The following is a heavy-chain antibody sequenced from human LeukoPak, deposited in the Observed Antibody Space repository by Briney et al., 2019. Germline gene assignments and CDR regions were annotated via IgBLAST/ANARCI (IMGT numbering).Heavy chain of an antibody. J-gene: IGHJ4*02. CDR3: ARTIATIVVVGLFDY. Sequence: SETLSLTCTVSGGSISSSSYYWGWIRQPPGTGLEWIGSIYYSGSTYYNPSLKSRVTISVDTSKNQFSLKLSSVTAADTAVYYCARTIATIVVVGLFDYWGQGTLVTVSS. CDR2: IYYSGST. CDR1: GGSISSSSYY. V-gene: IGHV4-39*07. D-gene: IGHD3-22*01.